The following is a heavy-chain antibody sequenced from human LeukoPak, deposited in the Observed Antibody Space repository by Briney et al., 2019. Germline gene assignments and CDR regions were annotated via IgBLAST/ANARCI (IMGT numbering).Heavy chain of an antibody. D-gene: IGHD3-10*01. Sequence: GGSLRLSCAASGFTFSSYAMSWVRQAPGKGLGCVSAVSGSGGSTYYAVSVKGRFTISRDSSKNTLYLQMNSLRAEDTAVYYCAKDSRHITMVRGVIYYFYYWGQGTLVTVSS. CDR2: VSGSGGST. V-gene: IGHV3-23*01. J-gene: IGHJ4*02. CDR1: GFTFSSYA. CDR3: AKDSRHITMVRGVIYYFYY.